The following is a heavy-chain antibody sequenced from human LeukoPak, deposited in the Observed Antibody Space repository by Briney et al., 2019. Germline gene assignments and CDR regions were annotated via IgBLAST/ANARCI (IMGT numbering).Heavy chain of an antibody. D-gene: IGHD6-13*01. J-gene: IGHJ4*02. CDR3: ARAGGSSSWYRY. Sequence: PGGSLRLSCAASGFTFDDYAMHWVRQAPGKGLEWVSGISWNSGSIGYADSVKGRFTNSRDNAKNSLYLQMNSLRAEDTAVYYCARAGGSSSWYRYWGQGTLVTVSS. CDR2: ISWNSGSI. CDR1: GFTFDDYA. V-gene: IGHV3-9*01.